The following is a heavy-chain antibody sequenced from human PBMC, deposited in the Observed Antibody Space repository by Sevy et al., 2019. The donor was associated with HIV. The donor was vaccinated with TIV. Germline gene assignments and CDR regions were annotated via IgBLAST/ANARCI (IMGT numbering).Heavy chain of an antibody. Sequence: GGSLRLSCAASGFTFITYNMNWVRQAPGKGLEWVSSISGSSNYIYYAESLKGRFIVSRDNAKDTLYLQMNSLRADDTALYYCARGPPDGSYEYFDYWGQGTLVTVSS. D-gene: IGHD1-26*01. V-gene: IGHV3-21*06. CDR1: GFTFITYN. J-gene: IGHJ4*02. CDR2: ISGSSNYI. CDR3: ARGPPDGSYEYFDY.